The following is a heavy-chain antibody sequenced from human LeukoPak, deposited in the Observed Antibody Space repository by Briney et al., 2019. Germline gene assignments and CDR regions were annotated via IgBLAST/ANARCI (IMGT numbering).Heavy chain of an antibody. J-gene: IGHJ4*02. V-gene: IGHV3-11*06. CDR2: ISSSSSYT. Sequence: GGSLRLSCAASGFTFSDYYMSWIRQAPGKGLEWVSYISSSSSYTNYADSVKGRFTISRDNAKNTLYLQMDSLRAEDTALYYCAKGDSGYCSSISCYLDYWGQGTLVTVSS. CDR3: AKGDSGYCSSISCYLDY. CDR1: GFTFSDYY. D-gene: IGHD2-2*01.